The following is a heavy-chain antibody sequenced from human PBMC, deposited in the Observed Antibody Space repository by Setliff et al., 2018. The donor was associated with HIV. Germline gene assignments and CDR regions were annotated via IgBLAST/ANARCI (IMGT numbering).Heavy chain of an antibody. D-gene: IGHD1-26*01. V-gene: IGHV4-31*11. CDR1: GGSISSDAYY. J-gene: IGHJ6*03. CDR3: ARGSSTVYNYYMDV. CDR2: IYYSGST. Sequence: SETLSLTCAVSGGSISSDAYYWSWIRQCPGKGLEWIGYIYYSGSTYYNPSLKSRITISVGSSKNQLSLKLSSVTAADTAVYYCARGSSTVYNYYMDVWGKGTTVTVS.